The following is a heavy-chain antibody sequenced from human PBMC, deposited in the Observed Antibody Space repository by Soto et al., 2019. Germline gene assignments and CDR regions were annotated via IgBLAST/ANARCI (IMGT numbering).Heavy chain of an antibody. D-gene: IGHD3-10*01. Sequence: PXGSLRLSCAASGFSVIRNYMSWVRQAPGKGLEWVSIIHSGGNTYFADSVKGRFTISRDNSKNTLYLQMNSLRAEDTAMYFCARGFTYWGQGALVTVSS. V-gene: IGHV3-53*01. CDR1: GFSVIRNY. J-gene: IGHJ1*01. CDR3: ARGFTY. CDR2: IHSGGNT.